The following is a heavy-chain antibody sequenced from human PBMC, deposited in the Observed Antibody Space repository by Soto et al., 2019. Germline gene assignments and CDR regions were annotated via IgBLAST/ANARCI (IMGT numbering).Heavy chain of an antibody. V-gene: IGHV3-11*04. CDR2: ISSSGTGI. Sequence: PGGSLRLSCAASGFTFSDYYMTWIRQAPGKGLEWVSYISSSGTGIYYPDSVKGRFTISRDNAKNSLYLQMNSLRAEDTAVYYCARDQSINGMDVWGQGTTVTVSS. CDR1: GFTFSDYY. CDR3: ARDQSINGMDV. J-gene: IGHJ6*02. D-gene: IGHD6-6*01.